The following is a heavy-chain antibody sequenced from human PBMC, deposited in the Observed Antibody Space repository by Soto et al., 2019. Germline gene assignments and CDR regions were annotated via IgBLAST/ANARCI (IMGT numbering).Heavy chain of an antibody. V-gene: IGHV1-18*01. CDR2: ISGYNGDT. CDR3: AKNGQPPYYYYGLDV. J-gene: IGHJ6*02. Sequence: ASVKVCCKASGCTFTRYVISWVRQAPGQGLEWMGWISGYNGDTNYAQKFQDRVSMTIDTSTGTAYMELRSLTSDDTAIYYCAKNGQPPYYYYGLDVWGQGTKVTVSS. CDR1: GCTFTRYV. D-gene: IGHD2-8*01.